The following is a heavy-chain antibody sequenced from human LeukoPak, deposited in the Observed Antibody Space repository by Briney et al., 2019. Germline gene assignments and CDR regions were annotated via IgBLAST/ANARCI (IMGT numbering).Heavy chain of an antibody. D-gene: IGHD2-2*03. CDR3: ARGVLGIVTADYYYYYGFDV. CDR2: IYYGGNT. Sequence: SETLSLTCAVSGDSVSSSNYYGSWIRQPPGKGLEWIGYIYYGGNTNYNPSLQSRVTISVDTSKSQFSLKLSSVTAADTAVYFFARGVLGIVTADYYYYYGFDVWGQGTPVTVSS. CDR1: GDSVSSSNYY. V-gene: IGHV4-61*01. J-gene: IGHJ6*02.